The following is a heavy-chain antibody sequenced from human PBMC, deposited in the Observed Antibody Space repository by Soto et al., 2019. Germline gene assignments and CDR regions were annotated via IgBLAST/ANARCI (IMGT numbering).Heavy chain of an antibody. CDR1: GGSISSSSYY. J-gene: IGHJ6*03. D-gene: IGHD3-10*01. Sequence: SETLSLTCTVSGGSISSSSYYWGWIRQPPGKGLEWIGSIYYSGSTYYNPSIKSRVTISVDTSKNQFSLKLSSVTDADTAVYYCAGKNYYGSGSLDYYYYYMDVWGKGTTVTVSS. V-gene: IGHV4-39*01. CDR2: IYYSGST. CDR3: AGKNYYGSGSLDYYYYYMDV.